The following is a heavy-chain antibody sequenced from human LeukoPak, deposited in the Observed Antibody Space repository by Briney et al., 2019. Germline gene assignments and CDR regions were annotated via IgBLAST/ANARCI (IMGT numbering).Heavy chain of an antibody. CDR3: ARGHDGYSSSWYATPYGY. D-gene: IGHD6-13*01. J-gene: IGHJ4*02. CDR2: ISAYNGNT. V-gene: IGHV1-18*01. CDR1: GYTFTSYG. Sequence: GASXKVSCKASGYTFTSYGISWVRQAPGRGLEWMGWISAYNGNTNYAQKLQGRVTMTTDTSTSTAYMELRSLRSDDTAVYYCARGHDGYSSSWYATPYGYWGQGTLVTVSS.